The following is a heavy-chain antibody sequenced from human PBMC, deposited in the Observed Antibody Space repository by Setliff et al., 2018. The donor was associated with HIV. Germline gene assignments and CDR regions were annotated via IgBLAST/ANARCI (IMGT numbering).Heavy chain of an antibody. Sequence: KTSETLSLTCTVSGGSINNYFWSWIRQAPGKGLEWLGYIYISGTTNYNPSLKSRVTMFLDTSKNQFSLKLSSVTAADTAVYYCARLVGPYYDFWSGFQVWFDPWGQGTLVTAPQ. J-gene: IGHJ5*02. CDR1: GGSINNYF. CDR3: ARLVGPYYDFWSGFQVWFDP. D-gene: IGHD3-3*01. V-gene: IGHV4-4*08. CDR2: IYISGTT.